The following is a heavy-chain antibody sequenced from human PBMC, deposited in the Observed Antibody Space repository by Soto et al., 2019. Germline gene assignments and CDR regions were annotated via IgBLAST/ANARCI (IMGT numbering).Heavy chain of an antibody. CDR1: GGTFSSYA. Sequence: ASVKVSCKASGGTFSSYAISWVRQAPGQGLEWMGGIIPIFGTANYAQKFQGRDTITADESTSTAYMELSSLRSEDTAVYYCARASRAAAGIFDYWGQGTLVTVS. CDR2: IIPIFGTA. CDR3: ARASRAAAGIFDY. V-gene: IGHV1-69*13. J-gene: IGHJ4*02. D-gene: IGHD6-13*01.